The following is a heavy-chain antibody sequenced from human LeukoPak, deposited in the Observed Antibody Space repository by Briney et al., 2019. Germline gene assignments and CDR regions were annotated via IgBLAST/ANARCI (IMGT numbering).Heavy chain of an antibody. CDR1: GFTFSSYA. Sequence: GGSLRLSCAASGFTFSSYAMSWVRQAPGKGLEWVSAISDSGGSAYYADSVKGRFTISRDNSKNTLYLQMNSLRAEDTAVYYCAKGRALGYSSSYDYSGQGTLVTVSS. CDR2: ISDSGGSA. J-gene: IGHJ4*02. CDR3: AKGRALGYSSSYDY. D-gene: IGHD6-6*01. V-gene: IGHV3-23*01.